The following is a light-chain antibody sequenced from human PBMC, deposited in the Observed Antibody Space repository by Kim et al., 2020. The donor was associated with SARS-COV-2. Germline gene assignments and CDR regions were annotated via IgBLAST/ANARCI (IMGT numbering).Light chain of an antibody. CDR2: NAF. CDR3: QQYNDWPLT. CDR1: QSIGTD. V-gene: IGKV3D-15*01. Sequence: SPGERSTLPCRASQSIGTDLAWYQHKPGQAPRLLIYNAFTRATGIPARISGSGSGTDFTLTISSLQSEDFAVYYCQQYNDWPLTFGGGTKVDIK. J-gene: IGKJ4*01.